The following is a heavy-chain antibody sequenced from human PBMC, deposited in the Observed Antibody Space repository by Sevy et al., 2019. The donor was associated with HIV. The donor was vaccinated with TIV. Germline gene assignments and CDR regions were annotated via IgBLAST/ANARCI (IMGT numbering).Heavy chain of an antibody. CDR1: GFTFSSYN. J-gene: IGHJ4*02. CDR2: ISSSSSTI. D-gene: IGHD3-22*01. V-gene: IGHV3-48*01. Sequence: GGSLRLSCAASGFTFSSYNMNWVRQAPGKGLEWVSYISSSSSTIYYADSVKGRFTISRDNAKNSLYLQMNSLRAEDTAVYYCARDIYYDSSGLDYWGQGTLVTVSS. CDR3: ARDIYYDSSGLDY.